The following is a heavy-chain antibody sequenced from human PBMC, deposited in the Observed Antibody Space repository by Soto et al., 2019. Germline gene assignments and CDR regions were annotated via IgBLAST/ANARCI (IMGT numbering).Heavy chain of an antibody. D-gene: IGHD2-2*01. V-gene: IGHV1-18*01. CDR1: GYTFTSYG. CDR3: ARDYCSSTSCYSSKVDP. CDR2: ISAYNGNT. Sequence: GASVKVSCKASGYTFTSYGISWVRQAPGQGLEWMGWISAYNGNTNYAQKLQGRVTMTTDTSTSTAYMELRSLRSDDTAVYYCARDYCSSTSCYSSKVDPWGQGTLVTVSS. J-gene: IGHJ5*02.